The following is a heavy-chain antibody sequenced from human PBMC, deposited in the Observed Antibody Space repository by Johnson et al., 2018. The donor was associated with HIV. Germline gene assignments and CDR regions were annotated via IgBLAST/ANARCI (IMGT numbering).Heavy chain of an antibody. CDR1: GFTFSSYG. CDR2: IRYDGSNK. CDR3: AKDPRIAAAGTEGAFDI. Sequence: VQLVESGGGVVQPGRSLRLSCAASGFTFSSYGMHWVRQAPGKGLEWVAFIRYDGSNKSYADSVKGRFTISRDNSKNTLYLQMNSLRAEDTAVYYCAKDPRIAAAGTEGAFDIWGQGTMVTVSS. V-gene: IGHV3-30*02. J-gene: IGHJ3*02. D-gene: IGHD6-13*01.